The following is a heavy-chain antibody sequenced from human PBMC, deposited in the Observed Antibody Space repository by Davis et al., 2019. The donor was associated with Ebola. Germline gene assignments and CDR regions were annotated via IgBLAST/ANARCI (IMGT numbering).Heavy chain of an antibody. D-gene: IGHD6-6*01. J-gene: IGHJ4*02. V-gene: IGHV4-34*01. CDR2: INHSGST. Sequence: PSETLSLTCAVYGGSFSGYYWSWIRQPPGKGLEWIGEINHSGSTNYNPSLKSRVTISVDTSKNQFSLKLSSVTAADTAVYYCARVMGPSGKEARPGYFDYWGQGTLVTVSS. CDR3: ARVMGPSGKEARPGYFDY. CDR1: GGSFSGYY.